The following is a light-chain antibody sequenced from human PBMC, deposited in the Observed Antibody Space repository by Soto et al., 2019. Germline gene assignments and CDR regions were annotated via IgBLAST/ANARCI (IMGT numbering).Light chain of an antibody. CDR2: KAS. J-gene: IGKJ3*01. Sequence: DIQMTQSPSTLSASVGDRVTITCRASQSISSWLAWYQQKPGKAPNLLIYKASSLESRVPSRFSGSGSGTEFTLTISSLQPDDFATYYCQQYNTSPYTFGPGTEVDIK. V-gene: IGKV1-5*03. CDR1: QSISSW. CDR3: QQYNTSPYT.